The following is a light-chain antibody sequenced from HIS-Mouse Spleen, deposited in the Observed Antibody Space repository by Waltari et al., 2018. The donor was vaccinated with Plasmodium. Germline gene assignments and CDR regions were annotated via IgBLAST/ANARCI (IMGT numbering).Light chain of an antibody. CDR1: QSISNY. CDR2: AAS. Sequence: DIQMTQHPSSLSASVGDRVTITSRASQSISNYLNWYQQKPGKAPKFLIYAASTLQSGVPSRFSGSGSGTDFTLTISSLQPEDFATYYCQQSYSTWTFGQGTKVEIK. V-gene: IGKV1-39*01. J-gene: IGKJ1*01. CDR3: QQSYSTWT.